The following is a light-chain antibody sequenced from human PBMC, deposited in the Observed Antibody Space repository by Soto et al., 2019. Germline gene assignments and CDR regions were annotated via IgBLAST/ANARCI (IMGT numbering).Light chain of an antibody. CDR1: SSNLGDNA. J-gene: IGLJ1*01. CDR2: SYD. V-gene: IGLV1-44*01. CDR3: AAWDASLDGYV. Sequence: QTLLTQPPSASGTPGQRVTISCSTSSSNLGDNAVNWYQHVPGTAPKLLIYSYDQRPSGVPDRFSGSKSGTSASLAISGLQSEDEADYYCAAWDASLDGYVFGTGTKVTGL.